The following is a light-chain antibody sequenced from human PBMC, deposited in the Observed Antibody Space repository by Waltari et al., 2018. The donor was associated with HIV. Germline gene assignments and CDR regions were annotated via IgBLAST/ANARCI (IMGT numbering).Light chain of an antibody. Sequence: QSALTQPAPVSGSPGQSLTISCTGSSSDVGGYNFFSWYQQHPGKAPKRMIYDVSNRPSGISNRFSGSKSGNTASLTISGLQAEDEADYYCSSYTSSSPNWVFGGGTKLTVL. CDR3: SSYTSSSPNWV. CDR2: DVS. J-gene: IGLJ3*02. V-gene: IGLV2-14*03. CDR1: SSDVGGYNF.